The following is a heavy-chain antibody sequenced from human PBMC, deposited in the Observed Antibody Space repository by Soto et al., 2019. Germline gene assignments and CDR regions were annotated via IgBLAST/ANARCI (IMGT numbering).Heavy chain of an antibody. Sequence: QVQLVQSGAEVKKPGSSVKVSCKASGGTFSSYTISWVRQAPGQGLEWMGRIIPILGIANYAQKFQGRVTITADKATSTAYRERSSLRSEDTAVYYCARSRGSGTYPFDYWGQGTLVTVSS. CDR3: ARSRGSGTYPFDY. D-gene: IGHD3-10*01. CDR2: IIPILGIA. V-gene: IGHV1-69*02. CDR1: GGTFSSYT. J-gene: IGHJ4*02.